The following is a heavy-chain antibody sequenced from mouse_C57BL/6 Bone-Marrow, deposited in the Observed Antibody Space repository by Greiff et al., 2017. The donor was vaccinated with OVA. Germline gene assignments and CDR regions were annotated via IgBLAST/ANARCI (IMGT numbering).Heavy chain of an antibody. D-gene: IGHD2-5*01. Sequence: VQLQQSGAELVRPGASVTLSCKASGYTFTDYEMHWVKQTPVHGLEWIGAIDPETGGTAYNQKFKGKAILTADKSSSTAYMELRSLTSEDSAVYYCTRDSNSYYFDYWGQGTTLTVSS. CDR1: GYTFTDYE. CDR3: TRDSNSYYFDY. J-gene: IGHJ2*01. CDR2: IDPETGGT. V-gene: IGHV1-15*01.